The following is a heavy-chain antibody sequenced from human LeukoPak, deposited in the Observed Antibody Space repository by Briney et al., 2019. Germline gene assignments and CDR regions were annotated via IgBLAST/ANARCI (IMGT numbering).Heavy chain of an antibody. CDR1: GVAISSGSYS. Sequence: SETLSLTCTVSGVAISSGSYSRSWIRPPPGEGLEWIGRIYTSGGTNYNPPLKSRVTISVDTSKNQFSLKLSSVTAADTAVYYCARDRIYDFWSGSTLGAFDIWGQGTMVTVSS. J-gene: IGHJ3*02. D-gene: IGHD3-3*01. CDR3: ARDRIYDFWSGSTLGAFDI. V-gene: IGHV4-61*02. CDR2: IYTSGGT.